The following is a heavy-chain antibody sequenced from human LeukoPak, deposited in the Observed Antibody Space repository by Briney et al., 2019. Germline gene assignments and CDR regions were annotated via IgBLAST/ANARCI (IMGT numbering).Heavy chain of an antibody. Sequence: SETLSLTCTVSGGSISSSSYYWGWIRQPPGKGLEWIGRIYTSGSTNYNPSLKSRVTMSVDTSKNQFSLKLSSVTAADTAVYYCARGDRINQQLPRDYYYYMDVWGKGTTVTVSS. CDR2: IYTSGST. V-gene: IGHV4-39*07. D-gene: IGHD6-13*01. CDR1: GGSISSSSYY. J-gene: IGHJ6*03. CDR3: ARGDRINQQLPRDYYYYMDV.